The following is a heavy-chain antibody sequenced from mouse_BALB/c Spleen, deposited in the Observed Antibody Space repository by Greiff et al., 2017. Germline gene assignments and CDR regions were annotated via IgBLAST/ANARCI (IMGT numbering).Heavy chain of an antibody. CDR1: GFTFSSYA. CDR2: ISSGGST. J-gene: IGHJ1*01. CDR3: ARGLTGTLYWYFDV. D-gene: IGHD4-1*01. V-gene: IGHV5-6-5*01. Sequence: EVKLMESGGGLVKPGGSLKLSCAASGFTFSSYAMSWVRQTPEKRLEWVASISSGGSTYYPDSVKGRFTISRDNARNILYLQMSSLRSEDTAMYYCARGLTGTLYWYFDVWGAGTTVTVSS.